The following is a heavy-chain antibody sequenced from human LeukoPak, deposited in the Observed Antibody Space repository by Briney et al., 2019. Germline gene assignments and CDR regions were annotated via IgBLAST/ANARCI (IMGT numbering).Heavy chain of an antibody. CDR1: GFTFSSYW. CDR2: IKQDGSEK. Sequence: GGSLRLSCAASGFTFSSYWMIWVRQAPGKGLEWVANIKQDGSEKYYVDSVKGRFTISRDNAKNSLYLQMNSLRAEDTALYYCAKGLTAYPYYYMDVWGKGTTVTVSS. J-gene: IGHJ6*03. V-gene: IGHV3-7*05. D-gene: IGHD1-14*01. CDR3: AKGLTAYPYYYMDV.